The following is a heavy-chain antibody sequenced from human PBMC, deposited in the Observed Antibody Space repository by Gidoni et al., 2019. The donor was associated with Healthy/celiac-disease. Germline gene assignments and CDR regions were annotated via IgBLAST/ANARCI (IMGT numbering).Heavy chain of an antibody. CDR3: ARSIQQWLVGGGGY. J-gene: IGHJ4*02. CDR2: ISSSSSYI. V-gene: IGHV3-21*01. CDR1: VFTFSSYS. Sequence: EVQLVESVGGLVKPGGSLRLSCAASVFTFSSYSMNWVRQAPGKGLEWVSSISSSSSYIYYADSVKGRFTISRDNAKNSLYLQMNSLRAEDTAVYYCARSIQQWLVGGGGYWGQGTLVTVSS. D-gene: IGHD6-19*01.